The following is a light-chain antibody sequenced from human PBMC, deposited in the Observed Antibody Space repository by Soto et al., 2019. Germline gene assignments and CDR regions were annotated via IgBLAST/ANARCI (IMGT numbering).Light chain of an antibody. CDR2: EAS. V-gene: IGKV3D-20*02. Sequence: EIVLKQSPGTLSLSPGERATLSCRASQSVSSNYLAWYQHKPGQAPRLILYEASNRAAGIPVRFSGSVSGTDCTITIISLEPEDGALYYCHQRQRWTRTFCQGTKVDIK. J-gene: IGKJ1*01. CDR1: QSVSSNY. CDR3: HQRQRWTRT.